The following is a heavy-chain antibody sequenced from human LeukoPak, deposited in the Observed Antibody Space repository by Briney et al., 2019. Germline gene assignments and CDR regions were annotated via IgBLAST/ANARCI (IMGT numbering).Heavy chain of an antibody. CDR3: ASDSPYYGMDV. V-gene: IGHV3-23*01. D-gene: IGHD2-21*01. J-gene: IGHJ6*02. CDR1: GFIFSSYA. Sequence: GGSLRLSCAASGFIFSSYAMSWVRQAPGKGLEWVSAISDSGGNTYYADSVKGRFTISRDNAKNTLYLQMSSLRAEDTAVYHCASDSPYYGMDVWGQGTTVTVSS. CDR2: ISDSGGNT.